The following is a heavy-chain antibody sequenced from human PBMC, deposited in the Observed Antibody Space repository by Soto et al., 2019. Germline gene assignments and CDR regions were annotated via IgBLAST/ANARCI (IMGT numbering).Heavy chain of an antibody. CDR2: ISSSSSYI. J-gene: IGHJ5*02. Sequence: GGSLRLSCAASGFTFSSYSMNWVRQAPGKGLEWVSSISSSSSYIYYADSVKGRFTISRDNAKNSLYLQMNSLRAEDTAVYYCARARTAAISNWFDPWGQGTLVTVSS. V-gene: IGHV3-21*01. CDR1: GFTFSSYS. D-gene: IGHD2-2*01. CDR3: ARARTAAISNWFDP.